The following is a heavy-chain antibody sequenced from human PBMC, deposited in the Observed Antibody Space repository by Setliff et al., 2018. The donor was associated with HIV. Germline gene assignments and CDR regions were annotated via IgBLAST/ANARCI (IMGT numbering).Heavy chain of an antibody. CDR2: IIWNSGFT. D-gene: IGHD3-10*01. CDR3: GKDILPGGLAK. CDR1: GFTFSSYS. V-gene: IGHV3-9*01. Sequence: PGGSLRLSCAASGFTFSSYSLSWVRQAPGKGLEWVAGIIWNSGFTGYADSVKGRFTISRDNAKNSLYLQMNSLRLEDTALYYCGKDILPGGLAKWGQGTLVTVFS. J-gene: IGHJ4*02.